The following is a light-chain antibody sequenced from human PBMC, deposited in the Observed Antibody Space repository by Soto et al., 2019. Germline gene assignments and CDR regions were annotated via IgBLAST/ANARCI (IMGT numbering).Light chain of an antibody. CDR3: SSHTSGSTRV. CDR1: GGDVGGYDY. V-gene: IGLV2-14*01. Sequence: QSALTQPASVSGSPGQSIAISCTGTGGDVGGYDYVSWYQQHPDKAPKLMIYEVTKRPSWVSNRFSGSKSGNTASLTISGLQPEDEADYYCSSHTSGSTRVFGSGTKLTVL. CDR2: EVT. J-gene: IGLJ1*01.